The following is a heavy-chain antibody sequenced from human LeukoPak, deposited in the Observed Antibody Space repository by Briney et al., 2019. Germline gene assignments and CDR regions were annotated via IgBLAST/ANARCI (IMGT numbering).Heavy chain of an antibody. J-gene: IGHJ6*02. Sequence: GRSLRLSCAASGCTFSSYAMHWVRQAPGKGLEWVAVISYDGSNKYYADSVKGRFTISRDNSKNTLYLQMNSLRAEDTAVYYCARDPPYSSGWYLQYYYYGMDVWGQGTTVTVSS. CDR2: ISYDGSNK. V-gene: IGHV3-30-3*01. CDR1: GCTFSSYA. D-gene: IGHD6-19*01. CDR3: ARDPPYSSGWYLQYYYYGMDV.